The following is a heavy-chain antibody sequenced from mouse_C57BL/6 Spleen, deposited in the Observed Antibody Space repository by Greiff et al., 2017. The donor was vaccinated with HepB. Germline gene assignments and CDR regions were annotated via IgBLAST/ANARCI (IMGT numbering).Heavy chain of an antibody. D-gene: IGHD1-1*01. CDR3: ARAVVLQDYYAMDY. CDR1: GYSFTGYY. CDR2: INPSTGGT. J-gene: IGHJ4*01. Sequence: VQLQQSGPELVKPGASVKISCKASGYSFTGYYMNWVKQSPEKSLEWIGEINPSTGGTTYNQKFKAKATLTVDKSSSTAYMQLKSLTSEDSAVYYCARAVVLQDYYAMDYWGQGTSVTVSS. V-gene: IGHV1-42*01.